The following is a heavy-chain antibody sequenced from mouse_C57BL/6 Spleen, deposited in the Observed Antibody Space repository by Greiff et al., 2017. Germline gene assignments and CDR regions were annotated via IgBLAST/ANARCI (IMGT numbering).Heavy chain of an antibody. CDR3: ARDAHYGSSYMYLDG. D-gene: IGHD1-1*01. CDR2: ISDGGSYT. CDR1: GFTFSSYA. Sequence: EVQRVESGGGLVKPGGSLKLSCAASGFTFSSYAMSWVRQTPEKRLEWVATISDGGSYTYYPDNVKGRFTISRDNAKNNLYLQMSHLKSEDTAMYYGARDAHYGSSYMYLDGWGTGTTVTVSS. V-gene: IGHV5-4*01. J-gene: IGHJ1*03.